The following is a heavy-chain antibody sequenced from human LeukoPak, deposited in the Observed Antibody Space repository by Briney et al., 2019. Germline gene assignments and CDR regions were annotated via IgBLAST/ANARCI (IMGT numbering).Heavy chain of an antibody. CDR1: GFSFSNYP. D-gene: IGHD3-9*01. CDR3: ARVARQLTGY. CDR2: IANDGKDE. J-gene: IGHJ4*02. V-gene: IGHV3-30*04. Sequence: GGSLRLSCAASGFSFSNYPTHWVRQAPGKGLEWVAVIANDGKDEHNADSVKGRFTISRDNPKNTLYLQTNSLRAEDTAMYYCARVARQLTGYWGQGTLVTVSS.